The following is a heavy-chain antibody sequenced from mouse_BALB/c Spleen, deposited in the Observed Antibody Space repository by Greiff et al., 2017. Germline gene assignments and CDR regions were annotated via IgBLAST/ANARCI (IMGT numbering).Heavy chain of an antibody. CDR2: INPSTGYT. V-gene: IGHV1-7*01. D-gene: IGHD2-14*01. CDR3: ARDYRYPDY. CDR1: GYTFTSYW. J-gene: IGHJ2*01. Sequence: QVQLQQSGAELAKPGASVKMSCKASGYTFTSYWMHWVKQRPGQGLEWIGYINPSTGYTEYNQKFKDKATLTADKSSSTAYMQLSSLTSEDSAVYYCARDYRYPDYWGQGTTLTVSS.